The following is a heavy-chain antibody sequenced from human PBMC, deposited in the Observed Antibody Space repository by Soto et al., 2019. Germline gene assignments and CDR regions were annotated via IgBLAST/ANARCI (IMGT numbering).Heavy chain of an antibody. J-gene: IGHJ1*01. Sequence: EEALKISCKGSAYSFTSYLISWVRQMPGKGLEWMGRIDPSDSYTNYSPSFQGHVTISADTSISTAYLQWSSLQASDTAMYYCAILTATTVWGQGTLVTGS. CDR1: AYSFTSYL. D-gene: IGHD1-20*01. CDR3: AILTATTV. CDR2: IDPSDSYT. V-gene: IGHV5-10-1*01.